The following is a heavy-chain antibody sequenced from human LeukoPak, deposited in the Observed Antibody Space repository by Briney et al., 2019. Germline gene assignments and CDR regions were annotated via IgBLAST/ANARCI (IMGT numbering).Heavy chain of an antibody. V-gene: IGHV4-59*01. CDR1: GGSISSYY. CDR3: AREVRYFDWVDYYYGMDV. D-gene: IGHD3-9*01. CDR2: IYYSGST. Sequence: SGTLSLTCTVPGGSISSYYWSWIRQPPGKGLEWIGYIYYSGSTNYNPSLKSRVTISVDTSKNQFSLKLSSVTAADTAVYYCAREVRYFDWVDYYYGMDVWGQGTTVTVSS. J-gene: IGHJ6*02.